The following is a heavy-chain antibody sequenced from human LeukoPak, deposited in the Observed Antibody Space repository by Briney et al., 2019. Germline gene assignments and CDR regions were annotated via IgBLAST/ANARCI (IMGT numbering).Heavy chain of an antibody. CDR2: FKPSSGST. Sequence: ASVKVSCKTSGYTFTSYHIHWVRQAPGQGLEWMGIFKPSSGSTNFAQKFQGRVTMTRDTSTNTVYMELSSLRSDDTVMYYCARELDATYYLDYWGQGTLVTVSS. D-gene: IGHD5-24*01. V-gene: IGHV1-46*01. J-gene: IGHJ4*02. CDR1: GYTFTSYH. CDR3: ARELDATYYLDY.